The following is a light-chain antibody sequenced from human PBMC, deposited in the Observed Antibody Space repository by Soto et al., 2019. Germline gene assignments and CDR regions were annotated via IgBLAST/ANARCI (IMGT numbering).Light chain of an antibody. CDR1: QSVSRR. V-gene: IGKV3-15*01. CDR3: QQYNNWLT. J-gene: IGKJ1*01. Sequence: EIVMTQSPATLSVSPGERATLSCRASQSVSRRLAWYQQKPGQAPRLLIYGASTRATGIPARFSGSGSETEFTLTISSLQSEDFAVYYCQQYNNWLTFGQGTKVEIK. CDR2: GAS.